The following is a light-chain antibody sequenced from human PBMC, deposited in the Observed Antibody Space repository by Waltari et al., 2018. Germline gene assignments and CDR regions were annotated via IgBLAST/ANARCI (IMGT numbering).Light chain of an antibody. CDR2: GAS. V-gene: IGKV3-20*01. Sequence: EIVLTQSPGTLSLSPGERATLACRASQRISNRNFAWYQQIPGQAPRLLIYGASTRATGIPDRFSGSGSGTDFTLTISRLENEDFAVYYCQQFGTSPRYSFGQGTKLEI. CDR1: QRISNRN. CDR3: QQFGTSPRYS. J-gene: IGKJ2*03.